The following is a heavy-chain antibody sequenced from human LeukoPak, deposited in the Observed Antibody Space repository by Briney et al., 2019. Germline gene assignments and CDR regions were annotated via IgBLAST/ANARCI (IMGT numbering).Heavy chain of an antibody. D-gene: IGHD3-22*01. CDR2: IKQDGSEK. CDR3: ARDFQYYYDSSGGGYFDY. CDR1: GFTFSSYW. J-gene: IGHJ4*02. V-gene: IGHV3-7*01. Sequence: GGSLRLSCAAPGFTFSSYWMSWVRQAPGKGLEWVANIKQDGSEKYYVDSVKGRFTISRDNAKNSLYLQMNSLRAEDTAVYYCARDFQYYYDSSGGGYFDYWGQGTLVTVSP.